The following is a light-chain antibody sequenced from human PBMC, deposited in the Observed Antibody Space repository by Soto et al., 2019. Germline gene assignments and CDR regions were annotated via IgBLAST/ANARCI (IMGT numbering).Light chain of an antibody. Sequence: EIVLTQSPATLSLSPGERATLSCRASQSVSSYLAWYQQKPGQAPRLLIYGASNRATGIPDRFSGSGSGTDFTLTISSLEPEDFAVYYCQQRSNWPITFGPGTKVDNK. CDR1: QSVSSY. V-gene: IGKV3-11*01. CDR3: QQRSNWPIT. J-gene: IGKJ3*01. CDR2: GAS.